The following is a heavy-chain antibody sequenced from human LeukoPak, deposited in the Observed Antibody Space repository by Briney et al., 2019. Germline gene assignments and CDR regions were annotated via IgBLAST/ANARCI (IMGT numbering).Heavy chain of an antibody. CDR3: ARDSGYGDWTIDY. CDR1: EFTFSSYS. V-gene: IGHV3-48*01. Sequence: GGSLRLSCAASEFTFSSYSMNWVRQAPGKGLEWVSYITNSGNSKSYADSVKGRFTISRDNTKNSLYLQMNGLRAEDTAVYYCARDSGYGDWTIDYWGQGTLVTVSS. CDR2: ITNSGNSK. J-gene: IGHJ4*02. D-gene: IGHD4-17*01.